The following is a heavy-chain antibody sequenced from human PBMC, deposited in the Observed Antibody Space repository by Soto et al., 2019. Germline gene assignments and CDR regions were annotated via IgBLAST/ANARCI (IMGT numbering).Heavy chain of an antibody. Sequence: ASVKVSCKASGYTFTGYYMHWVRQAPGQGLEWMGWINPNSGGTNYAQKFQGRVTMTRDTSISTAYMELSRLRSDDTAVYYCAARTIFGVVIPIDYWGQGTLVTVSS. D-gene: IGHD3-3*01. CDR1: GYTFTGYY. J-gene: IGHJ4*02. CDR3: AARTIFGVVIPIDY. CDR2: INPNSGGT. V-gene: IGHV1-2*02.